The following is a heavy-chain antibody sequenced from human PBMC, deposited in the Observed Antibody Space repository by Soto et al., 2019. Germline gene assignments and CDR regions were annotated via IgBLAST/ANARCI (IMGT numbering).Heavy chain of an antibody. CDR3: ARDQPRPYSYYGMDV. V-gene: IGHV1-69*08. CDR1: GGTFSSYT. Sequence: QVQLVQSGAEVKKPGSSVKVSCKASGGTFSSYTISWVRQAPGQGLEWMGRIIPILGIANYAQKFQGRVTITAHKPTRTAHMELTSLRSEDTAVYYCARDQPRPYSYYGMDVWGQGTTATVSS. J-gene: IGHJ6*02. CDR2: IIPILGIA. D-gene: IGHD6-25*01.